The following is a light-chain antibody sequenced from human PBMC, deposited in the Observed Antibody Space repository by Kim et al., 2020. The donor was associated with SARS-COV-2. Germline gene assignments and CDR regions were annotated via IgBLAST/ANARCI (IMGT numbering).Light chain of an antibody. CDR1: TSNIGSNA. J-gene: IGLJ1*01. Sequence: GQKVTISWSGSTSNIGSNAVNWYQQLPRTAPKLLIHSNNQRPSGVPDRFSGSKSGTSASLAISGLQSEDEADYYCAAWDDSLNVYVFGTGTKVTVL. V-gene: IGLV1-44*01. CDR3: AAWDDSLNVYV. CDR2: SNN.